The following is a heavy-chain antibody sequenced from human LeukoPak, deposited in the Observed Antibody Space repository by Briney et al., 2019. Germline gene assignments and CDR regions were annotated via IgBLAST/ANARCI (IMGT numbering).Heavy chain of an antibody. V-gene: IGHV3-7*01. Sequence: GRSLRLSCAASGFTFSSYGMHWVRQAPGKGLEWVANIKQDGSEKYYVDSVKGRFTISRDNAKNSLYLQMNSLRAEDTAVYYCARDRDVDTAMVNDYWGQGTLVTVSS. CDR1: GFTFSSYG. CDR3: ARDRDVDTAMVNDY. D-gene: IGHD5-18*01. J-gene: IGHJ4*02. CDR2: IKQDGSEK.